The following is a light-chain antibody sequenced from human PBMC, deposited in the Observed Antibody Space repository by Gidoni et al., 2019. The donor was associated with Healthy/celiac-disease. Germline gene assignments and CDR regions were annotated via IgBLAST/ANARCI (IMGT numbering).Light chain of an antibody. CDR1: QDISNY. J-gene: IGKJ2*01. CDR3: QQYDNLPTYT. Sequence: DIQMTQSPSSLSAPVGDRVTITCQASQDISNYLNWYQQKPGEAPKRLLYDASQLETGGPSRFRGRGSGTDFTFTTSSLQPEDIATYYCQQYDNLPTYTFGQGTKLEIK. V-gene: IGKV1-33*01. CDR2: DAS.